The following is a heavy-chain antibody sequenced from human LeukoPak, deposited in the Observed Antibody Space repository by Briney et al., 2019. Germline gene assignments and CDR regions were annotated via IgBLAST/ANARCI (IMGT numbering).Heavy chain of an antibody. J-gene: IGHJ1*01. CDR1: GFTFSDYY. CDR3: ASPRSDYYDSSGYYLYFQH. Sequence: PGGSLRLSCAASGFTFSDYYMSWIRQAPGKGLEWVSYISSSSSYTNYADSVKGRFTISRDNAKNSQYLQMNSLRAEDTAVYYCASPRSDYYDSSGYYLYFQHWGQGTLVTVSS. CDR2: ISSSSSYT. V-gene: IGHV3-11*03. D-gene: IGHD3-22*01.